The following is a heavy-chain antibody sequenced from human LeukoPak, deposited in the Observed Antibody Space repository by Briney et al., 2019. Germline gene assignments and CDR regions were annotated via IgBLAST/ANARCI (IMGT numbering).Heavy chain of an antibody. CDR1: GYRFTSYW. J-gene: IGHJ6*03. Sequence: GESLKISCKGSGYRFTSYWIGWVRQMPGKDLEWMGIIYPGDSDTRYSPSFQGQVTMSADKSINTAYLQWSSLKASDSAMYYCARLTVAGGYYYMDVWGKGTTVTVSS. CDR3: ARLTVAGGYYYMDV. CDR2: IYPGDSDT. D-gene: IGHD6-19*01. V-gene: IGHV5-51*01.